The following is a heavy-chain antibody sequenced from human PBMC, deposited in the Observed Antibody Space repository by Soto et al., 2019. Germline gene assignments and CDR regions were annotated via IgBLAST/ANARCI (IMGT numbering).Heavy chain of an antibody. J-gene: IGHJ4*02. CDR3: TKSPGSSAGY. D-gene: IGHD6-6*01. CDR2: ISGGAGST. CDR1: GFTFVSHA. Sequence: EVQLLESGGDCVQPGGSLRLSCVASGFTFVSHALTWVRQAPGKGLEWVSTISGGAGSTFYADSVKGRFTISKDKSRNTLYLQMTGLKAEDTAVYYCTKSPGSSAGYWGLGTLVTVSS. V-gene: IGHV3-23*01.